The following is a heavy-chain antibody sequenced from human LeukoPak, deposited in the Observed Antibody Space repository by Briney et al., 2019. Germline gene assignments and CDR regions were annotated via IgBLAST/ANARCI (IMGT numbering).Heavy chain of an antibody. CDR3: ARETNGMYV. V-gene: IGHV3-53*04. CDR1: GFTVSSKY. D-gene: IGHD1-7*01. CDR2: HYSGGST. Sequence: GGSLRLFRAASGFTVSSKYMRWVRQAPGKGLEWVSVHYSGGSTYYTDSVKGRFTISRHNSKNTLYLQMNSLRAEDTAVYYCARETNGMYVWGQGTTITVTS. J-gene: IGHJ6*02.